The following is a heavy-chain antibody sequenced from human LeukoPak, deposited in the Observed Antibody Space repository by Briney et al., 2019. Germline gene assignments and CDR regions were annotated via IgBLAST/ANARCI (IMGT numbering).Heavy chain of an antibody. V-gene: IGHV3-7*03. CDR3: AKRIQSAMAMGY. CDR2: IKQDGSEK. D-gene: IGHD5-18*01. Sequence: GGSLRLSCAASGFTFIRYWMSWVRQAPGKGLEWVANIKQDGSEKYYVDSVKGRFTISRDNAKNSLYLQMNSLRAEDTAVYYCAKRIQSAMAMGYWGQGTLVTVSS. J-gene: IGHJ4*02. CDR1: GFTFIRYW.